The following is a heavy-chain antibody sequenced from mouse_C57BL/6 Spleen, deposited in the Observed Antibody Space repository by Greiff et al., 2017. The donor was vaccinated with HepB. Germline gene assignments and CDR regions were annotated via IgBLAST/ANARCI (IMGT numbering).Heavy chain of an antibody. CDR2: IDPENGDT. CDR3: TTNGAGFAY. Sequence: EVQLQQSGAELVRPGASVKLSCTASGFNIKDDYMHWVKQRPEQGLEWIGWIDPENGDTEYASKFQGKATITADTSSNTAYLQLSSLTSEDTAVYYCTTNGAGFAYWGQGTLVTVSA. J-gene: IGHJ3*01. CDR1: GFNIKDDY. V-gene: IGHV14-4*01.